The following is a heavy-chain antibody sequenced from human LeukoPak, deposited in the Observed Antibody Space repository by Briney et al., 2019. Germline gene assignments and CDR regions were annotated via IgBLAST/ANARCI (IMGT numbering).Heavy chain of an antibody. CDR3: TRASQTHWFDP. CDR1: GFTFSSYW. J-gene: IGHJ5*02. Sequence: GGSLRLSCAASGFTFSSYWMHWVRQAPGKGLVWVSRINSDGSGTTYADSVKGRFTISRDNAKNTLYLQMNSLRAEDTAMYYCTRASQTHWFDPWGQGALVTVSS. V-gene: IGHV3-74*01. CDR2: INSDGSGT.